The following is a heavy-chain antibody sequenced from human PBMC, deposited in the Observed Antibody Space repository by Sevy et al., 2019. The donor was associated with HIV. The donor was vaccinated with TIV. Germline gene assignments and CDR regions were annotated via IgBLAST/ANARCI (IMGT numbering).Heavy chain of an antibody. Sequence: GGSLRLSCGASGFSFDTYSMNWVRQAPGKGLEWISYISGTSRTTYYADSVKGRFTISRDNAKNSLFLQLNSLRAEDTAVYYCARVPIYDVTWYCDHWGQGTLVTVSS. CDR1: GFSFDTYS. V-gene: IGHV3-48*01. CDR3: ARVPIYDVTWYCDH. J-gene: IGHJ4*01. CDR2: ISGTSRTT. D-gene: IGHD2-15*01.